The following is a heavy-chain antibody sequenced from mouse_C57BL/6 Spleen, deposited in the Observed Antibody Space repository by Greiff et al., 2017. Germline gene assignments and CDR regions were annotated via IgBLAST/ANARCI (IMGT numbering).Heavy chain of an antibody. CDR3: ARGCNTGAWFAY. CDR1: GYSIPSGYY. D-gene: IGHD2-1*01. CDR2: ISYDGST. Sequence: EVQLQQSGPGLVKPSQSLSLTCSVTGYSIPSGYYWYWIRQFPGNKLEWMGYISYDGSTNYNQSLKNRISITRDTSKNRFFLKLNCVTTEDTATYYCARGCNTGAWFAYWGQGTMVTVSA. V-gene: IGHV3-6*01. J-gene: IGHJ3*01.